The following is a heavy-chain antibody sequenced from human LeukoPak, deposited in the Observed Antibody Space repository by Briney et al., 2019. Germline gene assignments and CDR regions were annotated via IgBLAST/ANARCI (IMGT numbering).Heavy chain of an antibody. Sequence: SETLSLTCTVSGGSISSYYWSWIRRPAGKGLEWIGRIYTSGSTNYSPSLKSRVTMSLDTSKSQFSLKLSSVTAADTAVYYCAAGRSGSGCYAYWGQGALVTVSS. D-gene: IGHD3-22*01. V-gene: IGHV4-4*07. CDR1: GGSISSYY. CDR3: AAGRSGSGCYAY. CDR2: IYTSGST. J-gene: IGHJ4*02.